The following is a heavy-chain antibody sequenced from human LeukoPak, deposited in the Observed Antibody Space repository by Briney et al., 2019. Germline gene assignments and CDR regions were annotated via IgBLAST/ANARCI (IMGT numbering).Heavy chain of an antibody. CDR1: GFTFSSYA. CDR2: IKQDRSEE. J-gene: IGHJ6*03. Sequence: PGRSLRLSCAASGFTFSSYAMHWVRQAPGKGPEWVANIKQDRSEEYYVDSVKGRFTISRDNAKNSLYLQMNSLRAEDTAVYYCARDQGGYGYYYMDVWGKGTTVTVSS. D-gene: IGHD5-18*01. CDR3: ARDQGGYGYYYMDV. V-gene: IGHV3-7*01.